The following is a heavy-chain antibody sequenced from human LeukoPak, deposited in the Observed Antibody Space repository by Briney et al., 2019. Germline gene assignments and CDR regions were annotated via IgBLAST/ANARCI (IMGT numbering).Heavy chain of an antibody. D-gene: IGHD3-22*01. J-gene: IGHJ4*02. Sequence: GGSLRLSCAATGFSFSNYAMSWVRQAPGKGLEWVSSISGRGGTRDYADSVKGRFTISRDNAKNSLYLQMNSLRAEDTAVYYCARGESYYYDSSDYGPFDYWGQGTLVTVSS. CDR1: GFSFSNYA. V-gene: IGHV3-23*01. CDR2: ISGRGGTR. CDR3: ARGESYYYDSSDYGPFDY.